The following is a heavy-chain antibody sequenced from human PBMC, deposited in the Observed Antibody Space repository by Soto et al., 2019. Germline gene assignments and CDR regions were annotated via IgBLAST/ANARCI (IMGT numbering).Heavy chain of an antibody. D-gene: IGHD1-7*01. J-gene: IGHJ4*02. Sequence: QVQLQESGPGLVKPSQTLSLTCTVSGGSISSGGYYWSWIRQHPGKGLEWIGYIYYSGSTYYNPSIYSRITISVDSSKSQCSLKLSSVTAADTAVYYCASGTDQSDAFDYWGQGTLVTVSS. CDR3: ASGTDQSDAFDY. CDR2: IYYSGST. CDR1: GGSISSGGYY. V-gene: IGHV4-31*03.